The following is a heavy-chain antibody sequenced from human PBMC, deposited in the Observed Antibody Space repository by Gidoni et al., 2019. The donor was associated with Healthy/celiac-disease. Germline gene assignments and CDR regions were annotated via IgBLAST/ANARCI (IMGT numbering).Heavy chain of an antibody. V-gene: IGHV6-1*01. CDR2: TDYRSKLYN. D-gene: IGHD7-27*01. Sequence: QVQLQQSGPGLVKPSQTLTLTCAISGDRVSSNRAAWNWIRQSPSRGLEWLGRTDYRSKLYNDYAVSVKSRISINPDTSKNQFSLQLNSVTPEDTAVYYCARTLTGDPLWYFDLWGRGTLVTVSS. CDR1: GDRVSSNRAA. J-gene: IGHJ2*01. CDR3: ARTLTGDPLWYFDL.